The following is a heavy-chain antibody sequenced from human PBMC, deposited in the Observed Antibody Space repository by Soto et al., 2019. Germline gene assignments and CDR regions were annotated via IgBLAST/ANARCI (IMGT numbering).Heavy chain of an antibody. CDR1: GFTFSNYA. CDR3: ARNTFPLPHY. D-gene: IGHD3-3*02. V-gene: IGHV3-23*01. Sequence: EVQLLESGGGLVQPGGSLRLSCAASGFTFSNYAMSWVRQAPGKGLEWVSAISSSGDSTYYADSVKGRFTVSRDNSKNTLYLQMNSMRVEDTAIYYCARNTFPLPHYWGQGTLVTVAS. CDR2: ISSSGDST. J-gene: IGHJ4*02.